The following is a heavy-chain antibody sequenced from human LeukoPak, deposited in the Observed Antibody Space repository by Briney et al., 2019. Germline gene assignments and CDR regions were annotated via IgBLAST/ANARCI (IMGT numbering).Heavy chain of an antibody. J-gene: IGHJ4*02. CDR3: AKDSLADIDY. D-gene: IGHD3-16*01. CDR2: IRHDGSIK. Sequence: SGGSLRLSCAASGFIFSTYGMYWVRQAPGKRLEWVAFIRHDGSIKNYADSVKGRSTISRDNSKNTLYLQMNSLRAEDTAVYYCAKDSLADIDYWGQGTLVTVSS. CDR1: GFIFSTYG. V-gene: IGHV3-30*02.